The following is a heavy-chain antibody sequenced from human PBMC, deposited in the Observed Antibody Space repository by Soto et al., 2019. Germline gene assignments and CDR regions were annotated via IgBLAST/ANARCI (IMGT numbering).Heavy chain of an antibody. CDR3: ARHVGVTGTRGFDY. CDR2: IYPTTGRA. J-gene: IGHJ4*02. D-gene: IGHD1-1*01. V-gene: IGHV4-4*02. CDR1: GYSISSTYW. Sequence: QVQLQGSGPGLVKPSGTLSLTCDVSGYSISSTYWWSWVRQSPLEGLEWIGEIYPTTGRANYNPSLRSRVTISADSSKNQFSLNLRSVTAADTAVYYCARHVGVTGTRGFDYWGQGIPVSVSS.